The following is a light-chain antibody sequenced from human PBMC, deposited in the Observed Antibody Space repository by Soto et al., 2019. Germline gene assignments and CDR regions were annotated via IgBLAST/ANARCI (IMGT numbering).Light chain of an antibody. J-gene: IGKJ1*01. V-gene: IGKV3-20*01. CDR3: QQFGISPWT. Sequence: DNVMTQSPDTLSVSPGDRATLSCRASRIIGHNYLAWYQQKPGQPPRLLIYATSIRATGIPDRFSGSGSVTNFTLTISRLEPEDFAVYYCQQFGISPWTFGQGTKVEIK. CDR1: RIIGHNY. CDR2: ATS.